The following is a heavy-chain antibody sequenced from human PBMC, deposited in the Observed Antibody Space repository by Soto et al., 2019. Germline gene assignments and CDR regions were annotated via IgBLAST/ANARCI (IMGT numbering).Heavy chain of an antibody. V-gene: IGHV4-30-2*01. Sequence: QLQLQESGSGLVKPSQTLSLTCAVSGGSISSGGYSWSWIRQPPGKGLEWMGYIYHSGSTYSNPSLKSRVTISVDSSKNQFSLKLSSVTAADTAVYSCAAGAIFGVVPLDYWGQGTLVTVSS. CDR1: GGSISSGGYS. J-gene: IGHJ4*02. CDR3: AAGAIFGVVPLDY. CDR2: IYHSGST. D-gene: IGHD3-3*01.